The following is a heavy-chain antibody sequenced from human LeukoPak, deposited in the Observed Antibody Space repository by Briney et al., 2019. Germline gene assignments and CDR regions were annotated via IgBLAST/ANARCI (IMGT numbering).Heavy chain of an antibody. CDR1: GFTFSNAW. CDR2: IKSKTDGGTT. V-gene: IGHV3-15*01. Sequence: GGSLSLSCAASGFTFSNAWMSWVRPAPGKGLEWVGRIKSKTDGGTTDYAAPVKGRFTISRDDSKNTLYLQMNSLKTEDTAVYYCTTRGYQLLGYIDYWGQGTLVTVSS. D-gene: IGHD2-2*01. J-gene: IGHJ4*02. CDR3: TTRGYQLLGYIDY.